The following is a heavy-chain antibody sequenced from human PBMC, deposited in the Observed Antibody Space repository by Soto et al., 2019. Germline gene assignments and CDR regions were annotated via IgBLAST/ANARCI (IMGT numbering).Heavy chain of an antibody. V-gene: IGHV1-69*13. CDR2: IIPIYDTT. Sequence: SVKVSCKASGGTLSSVAISWVRQAPGQVLEWMGVIIPIYDTTNYAQTSQGRVTITADESTNTAFMELSSLRSVDTAVYYCARARAERERSYDFWSGAFDYWGQGSQVTVS. J-gene: IGHJ4*02. CDR1: GGTLSSVA. CDR3: ARARAERERSYDFWSGAFDY. D-gene: IGHD3-3*01.